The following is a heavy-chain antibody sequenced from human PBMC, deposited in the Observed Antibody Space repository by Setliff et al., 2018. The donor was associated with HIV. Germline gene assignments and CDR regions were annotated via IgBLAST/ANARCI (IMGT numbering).Heavy chain of an antibody. CDR3: AVPNTRTDYEGLDY. Sequence: ASVKVSCKASGYTFTAHFLHWVRQAPGQGLEWMGRINPNSGAADYAQNFQGRVTMTRATSMSTAYMEVSNLRSNDTATYYCAVPNTRTDYEGLDYWGQGTLVTVSS. D-gene: IGHD4-17*01. J-gene: IGHJ4*02. V-gene: IGHV1-2*06. CDR1: GYTFTAHF. CDR2: INPNSGAA.